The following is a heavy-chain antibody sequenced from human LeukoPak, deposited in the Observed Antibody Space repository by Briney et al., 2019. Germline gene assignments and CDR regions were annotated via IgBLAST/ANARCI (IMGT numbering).Heavy chain of an antibody. CDR3: ARWANVVVVAATRWFDP. J-gene: IGHJ5*02. CDR1: GYTFTGDY. Sequence: ASVKVSCKASGYTFTGDYMHWVRQAPGQGLEWMGWINPNSGGTNYAQKFQGRVTMTRDTSISTAYMELSRLRSDDTAVYYCARWANVVVVAATRWFDPWGQGTLVTVSS. D-gene: IGHD2-15*01. V-gene: IGHV1-2*02. CDR2: INPNSGGT.